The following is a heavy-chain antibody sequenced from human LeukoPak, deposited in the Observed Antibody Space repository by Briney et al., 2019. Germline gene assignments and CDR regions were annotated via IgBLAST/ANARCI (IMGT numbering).Heavy chain of an antibody. D-gene: IGHD3-16*01. CDR3: ARHRFGHLFDY. Sequence: SSETLSFTCTVSGDSISGYYWSWIRQPPGMGLEWIGYVYHTGHTHYSPSLKSRVTVSLDTSRNQVSLILSSVTAADTAVYYCARHRFGHLFDYWGQGTLVFVSS. V-gene: IGHV4-59*01. CDR1: GDSISGYY. J-gene: IGHJ4*02. CDR2: VYHTGHT.